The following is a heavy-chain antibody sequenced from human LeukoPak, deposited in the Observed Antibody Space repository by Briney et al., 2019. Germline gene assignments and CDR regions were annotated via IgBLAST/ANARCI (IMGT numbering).Heavy chain of an antibody. V-gene: IGHV4-34*01. CDR2: INHSGST. CDR1: GGSFSGYY. D-gene: IGHD5-24*01. Sequence: PSETLSLTCAVYGGSFSGYYWSWIRQPPGKGLEWIGEINHSGSTNNNSSLKSRVTISVDTSKNQFSLKLSSVTAADPAVYYCARGEGARDGYNYEGPFYFDYWGQGTLVTVSS. CDR3: ARGEGARDGYNYEGPFYFDY. J-gene: IGHJ4*02.